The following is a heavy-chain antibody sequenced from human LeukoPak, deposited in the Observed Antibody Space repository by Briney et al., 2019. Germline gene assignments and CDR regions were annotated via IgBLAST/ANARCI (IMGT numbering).Heavy chain of an antibody. CDR3: ARFSSGWSFDY. CDR2: INPNSGGT. V-gene: IGHV1-2*02. J-gene: IGHJ4*02. Sequence: GASVKVSCKASGYTFTGYYMHWVRQAPGHGLEWMGWINPNSGGTNYALKFQGRVTMTRDTSISTAYMELSRLRSDDTAVYYCARFSSGWSFDYWGQGTLVTVSS. CDR1: GYTFTGYY. D-gene: IGHD6-19*01.